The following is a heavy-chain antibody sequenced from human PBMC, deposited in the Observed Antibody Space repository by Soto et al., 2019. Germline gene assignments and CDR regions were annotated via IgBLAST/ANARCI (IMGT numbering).Heavy chain of an antibody. D-gene: IGHD2-8*02. CDR1: GYPFISYY. CDR3: GRDLKGTGGCFED. CDR2: INPSAGGT. Sequence: SVKVSCNTSGYPFISYYMHWVRQTPGQGLEGMGRINPSAGGTNYAQKFQGRVTMTRDTYTSTIYLELTTQGSEDTAVYYCGRDLKGTGGCFEDWGQGTLVTVSS. V-gene: IGHV1-46*01. J-gene: IGHJ4*01.